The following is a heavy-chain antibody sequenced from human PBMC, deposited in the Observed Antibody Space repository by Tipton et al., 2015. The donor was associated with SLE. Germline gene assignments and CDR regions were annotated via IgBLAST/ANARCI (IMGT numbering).Heavy chain of an antibody. CDR1: GFSFGDYD. CDR3: TRDRGTTMTTEFDY. J-gene: IGHJ4*02. Sequence: SLRLSCTYSGFSFGDYDMSWVRQAPGKGLEWVGFIRSKAYGGTTEYAASVKGRFTISRDDFQSIAYLQMNSLKTEDTAVYYCTRDRGTTMTTEFDYWGQGTLVTVSS. CDR2: IRSKAYGGTT. V-gene: IGHV3-49*04. D-gene: IGHD4-17*01.